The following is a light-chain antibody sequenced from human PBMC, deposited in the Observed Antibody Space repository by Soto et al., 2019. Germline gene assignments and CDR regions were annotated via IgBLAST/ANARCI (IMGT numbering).Light chain of an antibody. V-gene: IGKV3-20*01. CDR2: GAS. J-gene: IGKJ2*01. CDR3: QQDGSSPS. Sequence: EIVLTQSPGTLSLSPGERATLSCRASQSVSSSYLAWYQQKPGQAPRLLIYGASSRATGIPDRFSGSGSGTDFTLTISRLEPEDFVLYYCQQDGSSPSFGQGTKLEIK. CDR1: QSVSSSY.